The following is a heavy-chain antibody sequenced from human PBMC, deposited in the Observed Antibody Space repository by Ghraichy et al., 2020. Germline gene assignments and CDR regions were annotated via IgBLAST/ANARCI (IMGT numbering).Heavy chain of an antibody. V-gene: IGHV3-30*02. CDR3: AKDNSIFSGWSDAFDI. Sequence: GGSLRLSCAASGFTFSSYGMHWVRQAPGKGLEWVAFIRYDGSNKYYADSVKGRFTISRDNSKNTLYLQMNSLRAEDTAVYYCAKDNSIFSGWSDAFDIWGQGTMVTVSS. D-gene: IGHD6-19*01. CDR2: IRYDGSNK. J-gene: IGHJ3*02. CDR1: GFTFSSYG.